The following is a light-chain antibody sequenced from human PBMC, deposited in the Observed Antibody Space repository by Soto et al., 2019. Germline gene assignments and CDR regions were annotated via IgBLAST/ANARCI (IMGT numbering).Light chain of an antibody. J-gene: IGKJ1*01. CDR2: DAS. CDR3: QQYNNWPWT. Sequence: EIMMTQSPATLSLSPGERATLSCRASQSVSNKLAWYQRKPGQGPRLLIYDASTRATGIAARISGSGSGTEFTLTISSLQSEDFAIYYCQQYNNWPWTFGQGTKVDI. CDR1: QSVSNK. V-gene: IGKV3-15*01.